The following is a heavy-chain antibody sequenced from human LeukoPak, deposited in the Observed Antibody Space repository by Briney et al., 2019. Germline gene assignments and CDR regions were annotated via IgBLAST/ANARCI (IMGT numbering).Heavy chain of an antibody. CDR3: ARGRAYYYGSGSYRTPYYYYYYMDV. CDR1: GYTFTSYD. J-gene: IGHJ6*03. V-gene: IGHV1-8*03. Sequence: GASVKVSCKASGYTFTSYDINWVRQATGQGLEWMGWMNPNSGNTGYAQKFQGRVTITRNTSISTAYMELSSLRSDDTAVYYCARGRAYYYGSGSYRTPYYYYYYMDVWGKGTTVTISS. CDR2: MNPNSGNT. D-gene: IGHD3-10*01.